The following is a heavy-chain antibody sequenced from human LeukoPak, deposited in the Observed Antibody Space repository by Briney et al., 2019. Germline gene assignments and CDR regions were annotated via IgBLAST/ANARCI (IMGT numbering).Heavy chain of an antibody. CDR3: GKTTVGYSSGQKPAWPVDY. J-gene: IGHJ4*02. Sequence: GGSLTLSCEASGFTFGSHAMYWVRQAPGKGLEWVAGIFGSGGSPHYADPVKGRFTISRDNSRNTVYLQINSLRAEDTAVYYCGKTTVGYSSGQKPAWPVDYWGQGTLVTVSS. D-gene: IGHD5-18*01. CDR1: GFTFGSHA. V-gene: IGHV3-23*01. CDR2: IFGSGGSP.